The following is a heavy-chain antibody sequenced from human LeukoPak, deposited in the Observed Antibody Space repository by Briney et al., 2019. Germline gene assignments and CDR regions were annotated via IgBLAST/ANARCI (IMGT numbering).Heavy chain of an antibody. CDR3: ARGARYSSSWPDIDY. Sequence: ASVKLSCKASGYTFTGYYMHWVRQAPGQGLEWMGWINPNSGGTNYAQKFQGRVTMTRDTSTSTAYMEMSRLRSDDTAVYYCARGARYSSSWPDIDYWGQGTLVTAS. V-gene: IGHV1-2*02. J-gene: IGHJ4*02. CDR2: INPNSGGT. D-gene: IGHD6-13*01. CDR1: GYTFTGYY.